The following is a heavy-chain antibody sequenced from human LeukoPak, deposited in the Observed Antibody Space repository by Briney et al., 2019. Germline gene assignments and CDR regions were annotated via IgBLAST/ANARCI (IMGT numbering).Heavy chain of an antibody. J-gene: IGHJ4*02. CDR3: VKDGGRDTAAAYY. CDR1: GFTFDDYA. V-gene: IGHV3-9*01. Sequence: PGGSLRLSCAASGFTFDDYAMHWVRQAPGKGLEWVSGILRNSGSIGYADSVKGRFTISRDDAKNSLYLQMNSLRAEDTALYYCVKDGGRDTAAAYYWDQGTLVSVSS. D-gene: IGHD6-13*01. CDR2: ILRNSGSI.